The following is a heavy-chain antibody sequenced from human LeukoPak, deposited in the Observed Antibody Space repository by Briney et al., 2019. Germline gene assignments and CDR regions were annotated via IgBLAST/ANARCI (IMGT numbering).Heavy chain of an antibody. Sequence: PSETLSLTCIVSGDSISSSTYYWAWIRQPPGKGLEWIGSISHTGTTYYKPSLKSQVTISVDTSKNQFSLKLSSVTAADTAVYYCARVMDYGGNSEDYWGQGTLVTVSS. J-gene: IGHJ4*02. CDR1: GDSISSSTYY. CDR3: ARVMDYGGNSEDY. V-gene: IGHV4-39*01. CDR2: ISHTGTT. D-gene: IGHD4-23*01.